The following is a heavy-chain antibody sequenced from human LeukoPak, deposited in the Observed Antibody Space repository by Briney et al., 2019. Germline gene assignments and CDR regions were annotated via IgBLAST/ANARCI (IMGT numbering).Heavy chain of an antibody. CDR2: FGVGDDST. CDR3: AKDQSRVGASDAFDH. Sequence: GGSLRLSCAISGFTFSRYAVHWVRQAPGKGLEWVSGFGVGDDSTYYADSVKGRFTVSRDNSNNTVFLQMNSLRVEDTAIYFCAKDQSRVGASDAFDHWGQGTLVNVSS. J-gene: IGHJ4*02. CDR1: GFTFSRYA. D-gene: IGHD1-26*01. V-gene: IGHV3-23*01.